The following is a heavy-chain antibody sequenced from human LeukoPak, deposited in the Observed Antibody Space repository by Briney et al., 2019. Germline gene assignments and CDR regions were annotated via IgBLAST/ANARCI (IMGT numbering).Heavy chain of an antibody. J-gene: IGHJ4*02. Sequence: GASVKVSCKASGYTFTSYAMNWVRQAPGQGLEWMGWINTNTGNPTYAQGFTGRFVFSLDTSVSTAYLQISSLKAEDTTVYYCASSYSSGWYYFDYWGQGTLVTVSS. CDR3: ASSYSSGWYYFDY. V-gene: IGHV7-4-1*02. CDR2: INTNTGNP. D-gene: IGHD6-19*01. CDR1: GYTFTSYA.